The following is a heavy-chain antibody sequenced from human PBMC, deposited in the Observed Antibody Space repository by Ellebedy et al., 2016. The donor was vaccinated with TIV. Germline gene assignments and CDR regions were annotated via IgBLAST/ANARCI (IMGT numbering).Heavy chain of an antibody. J-gene: IGHJ5*02. Sequence: AASVKVSCKASGYTFTSYYMHWVRQAPGQGLEWMGIINPSGGSTSYAQKFQGRVTMTRDTSTSTVYMELSSLRSEDTAVYYCARDREGLEWELGWFDPWGQGTLVTVSS. CDR1: GYTFTSYY. D-gene: IGHD1-26*01. CDR2: INPSGGST. CDR3: ARDREGLEWELGWFDP. V-gene: IGHV1-46*01.